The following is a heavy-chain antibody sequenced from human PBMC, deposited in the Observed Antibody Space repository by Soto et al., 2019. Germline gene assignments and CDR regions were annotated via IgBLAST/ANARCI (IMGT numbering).Heavy chain of an antibody. D-gene: IGHD6-19*01. CDR3: AREGEWLGPFDF. V-gene: IGHV4-61*01. J-gene: IGHJ4*02. CDR1: GDSVSGGSYH. CDR2: MHYTGSS. Sequence: PSETLSLTCTVSGDSVSGGSYHWSWIRQPPGKGLEWIGYMHYTGSSSYNPSLKSRVTISVDASRNQFSLKLNSVTVADTAVYYCAREGEWLGPFDFWGQGTVVTVSS.